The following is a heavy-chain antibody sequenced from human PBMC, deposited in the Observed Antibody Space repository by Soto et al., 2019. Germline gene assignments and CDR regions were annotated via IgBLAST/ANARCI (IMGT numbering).Heavy chain of an antibody. J-gene: IGHJ4*02. CDR1: GFTFSSYG. CDR2: IWFDGSKK. CDR3: ARSHGSGYTTTYFDY. V-gene: IGHV3-33*01. D-gene: IGHD3-22*01. Sequence: QVQLVESVGGVVQPGRSLRLSCAASGFTFSSYGMHWVRQAPGKGLEWVAYIWFDGSKKYYVDSVKGRFTLSRDNSKNTLYLQMNGLRPEDTAVYYCARSHGSGYTTTYFDYWGQGTLVTVSS.